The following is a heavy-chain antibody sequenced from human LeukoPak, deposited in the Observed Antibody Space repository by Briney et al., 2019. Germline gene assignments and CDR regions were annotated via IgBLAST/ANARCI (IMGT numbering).Heavy chain of an antibody. Sequence: GGSLRLSCAVSGFTFSNYWTSWVRQAPGKGLEWVSAISGRGGSTYYADSVKGRFTISRANSKNTLYLQMISLRAEDTAVYDCAKDAAAAGYFDYWGQGTLVTVSS. CDR1: GFTFSNYW. D-gene: IGHD6-13*01. J-gene: IGHJ4*02. CDR2: ISGRGGST. CDR3: AKDAAAAGYFDY. V-gene: IGHV3-23*01.